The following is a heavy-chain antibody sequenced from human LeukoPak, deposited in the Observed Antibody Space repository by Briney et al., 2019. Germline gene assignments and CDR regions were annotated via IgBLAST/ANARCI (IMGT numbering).Heavy chain of an antibody. Sequence: ASVKVSCKASGYTFTSYDINWVRQATGQGLEWMGWMNPNSGNTGYAQKFQGRVTMTRDMSTSTVYMELSSLRSEDTAVYYCARNKLIFTPLDYWGQGTLVTVSS. CDR2: MNPNSGNT. CDR1: GYTFTSYD. D-gene: IGHD2-21*01. V-gene: IGHV1-8*01. CDR3: ARNKLIFTPLDY. J-gene: IGHJ4*02.